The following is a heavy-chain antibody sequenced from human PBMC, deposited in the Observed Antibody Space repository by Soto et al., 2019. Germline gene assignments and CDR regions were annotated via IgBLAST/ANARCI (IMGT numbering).Heavy chain of an antibody. CDR1: GYTFTGYY. CDR3: ARVTYYFDSSSYDAFDI. V-gene: IGHV1-2*02. CDR2: MKADSGDT. J-gene: IGHJ3*02. D-gene: IGHD3-22*01. Sequence: GASVKVSCKASGYTFTGYYMQWVRQAPGQGLEWMGWMKADSGDTYYAQKFQGRLTMTRDTSISTAYLELSRLRADDTAVYYCARVTYYFDSSSYDAFDIWGQGTMVTVS.